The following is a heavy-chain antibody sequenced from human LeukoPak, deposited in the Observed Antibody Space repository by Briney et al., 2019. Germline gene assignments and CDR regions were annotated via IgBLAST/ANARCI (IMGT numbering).Heavy chain of an antibody. V-gene: IGHV4-59*01. Sequence: SETLSLTCTVSGGSISSYYWSWIRQPPGKGLEWIGYIYPSGSTNYNPSLKSRVTISVNTSKNQFSLKLSSVTAADTAVYYCARVEEGYGSGRRENYYYYYMDVWGKGTTVTISS. CDR1: GGSISSYY. CDR3: ARVEEGYGSGRRENYYYYYMDV. CDR2: IYPSGST. D-gene: IGHD3-10*01. J-gene: IGHJ6*03.